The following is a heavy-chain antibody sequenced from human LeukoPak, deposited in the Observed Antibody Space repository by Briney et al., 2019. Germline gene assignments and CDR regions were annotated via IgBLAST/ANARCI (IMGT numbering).Heavy chain of an antibody. Sequence: SQTLSLTCTVSGGSISSGDYYWSWIRQPPGKGLEWIGYIYYSGSTYYNPSLKSRVTISVDTSKNQFSLKLSSVTAADTAVYYCARVSDRTLYFDYWGQGTLVTVSS. CDR2: IYYSGST. J-gene: IGHJ4*02. D-gene: IGHD1-14*01. CDR1: GGSISSGDYY. V-gene: IGHV4-30-4*08. CDR3: ARVSDRTLYFDY.